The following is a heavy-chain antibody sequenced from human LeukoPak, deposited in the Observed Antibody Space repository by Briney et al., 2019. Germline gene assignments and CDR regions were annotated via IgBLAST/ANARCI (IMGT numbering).Heavy chain of an antibody. J-gene: IGHJ6*03. CDR3: ARGGPPGYYYDYYMDV. Sequence: SSETLSLTCTVSGGSISSYYWSWVRQTPGKGLEWIGYIYYSGSTNFNPSLKSRVTISVDTSKNQFSLKMSSVTAADTAVYFCARGGPPGYYYDYYMDVWGKGTTVTISS. CDR2: IYYSGST. CDR1: GGSISSYY. V-gene: IGHV4-59*01.